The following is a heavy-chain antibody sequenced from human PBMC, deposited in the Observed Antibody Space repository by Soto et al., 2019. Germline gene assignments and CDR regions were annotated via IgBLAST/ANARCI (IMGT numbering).Heavy chain of an antibody. CDR1: GGTFSNHA. V-gene: IGHV1-69*13. CDR3: ARGPDRSGFYLFDY. Sequence: SVKVSCKASGGTFSNHAISWVRQAPGQGPEWMGGIIPLSGTTNYVQKFQGRVTITADESMTTAYMELSSLRYEDTAVYYCARGPDRSGFYLFDYWGQGTLVTV. D-gene: IGHD3-22*01. J-gene: IGHJ4*02. CDR2: IIPLSGTT.